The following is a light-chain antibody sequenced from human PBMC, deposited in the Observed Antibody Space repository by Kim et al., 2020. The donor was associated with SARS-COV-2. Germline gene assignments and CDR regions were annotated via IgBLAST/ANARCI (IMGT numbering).Light chain of an antibody. CDR3: QSYNDNDWV. V-gene: IGLV6-57*01. CDR2: EDH. Sequence: NFMLTQSHSVSESPGKTVIISCTRSSGSIASDFVQWFQQRPGSSPTTVIYEDHKRPSGVPDRFSGSVDTSSNSASLTISGLRAEDEAGYYCQSYNDNDWVFGGGTKLTVL. CDR1: SGSIASDF. J-gene: IGLJ3*02.